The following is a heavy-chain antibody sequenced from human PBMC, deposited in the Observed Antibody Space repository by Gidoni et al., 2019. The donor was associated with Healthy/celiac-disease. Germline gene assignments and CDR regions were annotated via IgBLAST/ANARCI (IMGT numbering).Heavy chain of an antibody. CDR2: ISGSGGST. D-gene: IGHD3-22*01. V-gene: IGHV3-23*01. CDR3: AKDGPTYYYDSSGYLGAFDI. J-gene: IGHJ3*02. CDR1: GFTFSRYA. Sequence: EVQLLESGGGLVQPGGSLRLSCAASGFTFSRYAMSWVRQAPGKGLEWVSAISGSGGSTYYADSGKGRFTISRDNSKNTLYLQMNSLRAEDTAVYYCAKDGPTYYYDSSGYLGAFDIWGQGTMVTVSS.